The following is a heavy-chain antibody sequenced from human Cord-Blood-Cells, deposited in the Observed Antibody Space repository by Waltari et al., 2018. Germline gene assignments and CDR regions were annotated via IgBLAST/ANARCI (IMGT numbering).Heavy chain of an antibody. D-gene: IGHD3-16*01. CDR3: ARGGVFDY. V-gene: IGHV3-53*02. Sequence: EVQLVETGGGLIQPGWSMRLSCAASGFTVSSNYMSWVRQAPGKGLDWVSVIYSGGSTYYADAVKGRFTSSRDNSKNTLYLQMNSLRAEDTAVYYCARGGVFDYWGQGTLVTVSS. CDR2: IYSGGST. CDR1: GFTVSSNY. J-gene: IGHJ4*02.